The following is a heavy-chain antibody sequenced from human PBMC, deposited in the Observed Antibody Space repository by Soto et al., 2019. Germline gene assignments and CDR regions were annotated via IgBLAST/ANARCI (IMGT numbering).Heavy chain of an antibody. D-gene: IGHD3-16*01. Sequence: EVQLLESGGGLVQPGGSLRLSCAASGFAFSSDAMNWVRQAPGKGLEWVSTISGSGGSTYYADSVKGRFTISRDNSKNTLYLQMHSLRAEDTAVYYCAKSPRFADWFDPWGQGTLVTVSS. J-gene: IGHJ5*02. CDR2: ISGSGGST. CDR3: AKSPRFADWFDP. CDR1: GFAFSSDA. V-gene: IGHV3-23*01.